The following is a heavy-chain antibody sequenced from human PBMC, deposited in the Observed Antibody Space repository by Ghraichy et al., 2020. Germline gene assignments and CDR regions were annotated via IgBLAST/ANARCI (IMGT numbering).Heavy chain of an antibody. Sequence: GGSLRLSCAASGFTFSSFEMNWVRQAPGKGLEWVSYISSSGSPIYYADSVKGRFTISRDNAKNSLSLQMNSLRAEDTAVYYCARVPYSSGWVSGYFDYWGQGTLVTVSS. D-gene: IGHD6-19*01. CDR1: GFTFSSFE. V-gene: IGHV3-48*03. CDR3: ARVPYSSGWVSGYFDY. CDR2: ISSSGSPI. J-gene: IGHJ4*02.